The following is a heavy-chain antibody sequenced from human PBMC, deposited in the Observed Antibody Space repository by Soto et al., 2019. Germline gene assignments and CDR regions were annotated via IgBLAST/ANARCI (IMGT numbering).Heavy chain of an antibody. CDR2: IYPSGST. D-gene: IGHD2-2*01. CDR1: GGSISSYY. Sequence: QVQLQESGPGLVKPSETLSLTCTVSGGSISSYYWSWIRQPAGTGLEWMGRIYPSGSTNYNPSLKGRATMSVATSKDTFSLKLGYVPAADTAVYYCARVSCSSTSCYLGGHWYFDLWGRGTLVTVSS. CDR3: ARVSCSSTSCYLGGHWYFDL. J-gene: IGHJ2*01. V-gene: IGHV4-4*07.